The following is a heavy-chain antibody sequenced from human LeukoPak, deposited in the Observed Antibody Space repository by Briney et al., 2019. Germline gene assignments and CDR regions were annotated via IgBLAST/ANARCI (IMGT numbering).Heavy chain of an antibody. CDR1: GGSISSGGYY. Sequence: SESLSLTCTVSGGSISSGGYYWSWIRQHPGKGLEWIGYIYYSGSTYYNPSLKSRVTISVDTSKNQFSLKLSSVTAADTAVYYCARVGNSGYDFQPYYYGMDVWGEGTTDPVSS. J-gene: IGHJ6*01. D-gene: IGHD5-12*01. CDR2: IYYSGST. CDR3: ARVGNSGYDFQPYYYGMDV. V-gene: IGHV4-31*03.